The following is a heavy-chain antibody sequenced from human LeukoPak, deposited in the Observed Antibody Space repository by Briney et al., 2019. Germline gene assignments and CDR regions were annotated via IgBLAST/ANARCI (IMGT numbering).Heavy chain of an antibody. V-gene: IGHV3-21*05. CDR3: ARLDFWSGYSLFWYYYYYMDV. J-gene: IGHJ6*03. CDR2: ISSSSSYI. CDR1: GSTFSSYE. Sequence: PGGSLRLSCAASGSTFSSYEMNWVRQAPGKGLEWVSYISSSSSYIYYADSVKGRFTISRDNAKNSLYLQMNSLRAEDTAVYYCARLDFWSGYSLFWYYYYYMDVWGKGTTVTVSS. D-gene: IGHD3-3*01.